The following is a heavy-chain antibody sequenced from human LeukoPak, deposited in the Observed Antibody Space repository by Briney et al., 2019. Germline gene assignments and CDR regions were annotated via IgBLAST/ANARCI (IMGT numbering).Heavy chain of an antibody. Sequence: GGSLRLSCAASGFTFSSHPMHWVRQAPGKGLDWVAVILEDGSHQYYADSVKGRFTISRDNSKNTLFLQMNTLRGEDTAMYYCARVQGGGYRTADYWGQGALVTVSS. D-gene: IGHD6-19*01. V-gene: IGHV3-30*04. CDR2: ILEDGSHQ. CDR1: GFTFSSHP. J-gene: IGHJ4*02. CDR3: ARVQGGGYRTADY.